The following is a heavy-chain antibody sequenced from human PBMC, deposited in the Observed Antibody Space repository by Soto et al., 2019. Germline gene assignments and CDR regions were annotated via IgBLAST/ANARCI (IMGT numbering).Heavy chain of an antibody. J-gene: IGHJ4*02. CDR3: ARAGDSSGYNPFDY. D-gene: IGHD3-22*01. V-gene: IGHV1-18*01. CDR2: ISAYNGNT. CDR1: GYTFTSYG. Sequence: ASVKVSCKASGYTFTSYGISWVRQAPGQGLEWMGWISAYNGNTNYPQKLQGRVTMTTDTSTSTAYMELRSLRSDDTAVYYCARAGDSSGYNPFDYWGQGTLVTVSS.